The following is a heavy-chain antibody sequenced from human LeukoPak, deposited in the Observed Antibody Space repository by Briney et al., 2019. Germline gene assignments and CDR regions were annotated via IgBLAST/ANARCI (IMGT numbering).Heavy chain of an antibody. CDR3: ARQSRDGSKTRGYYFDY. CDR1: GYIFTHYW. D-gene: IGHD3-10*01. V-gene: IGHV5-51*01. J-gene: IGHJ4*02. Sequence: GESLKISCQVSGYIFTHYWIGWVRQMPGKGLGSMGIIYPADSDTTYSPSLQGQVTISADKSISTVYLQWSSLKASDTAMYYCARQSRDGSKTRGYYFDYWGQGTLVTVSS. CDR2: IYPADSDT.